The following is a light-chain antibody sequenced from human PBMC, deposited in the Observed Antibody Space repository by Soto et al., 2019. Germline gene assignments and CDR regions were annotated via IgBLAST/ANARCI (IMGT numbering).Light chain of an antibody. CDR3: QQYNNWPLT. CDR1: QSVGSN. V-gene: IGKV3-15*01. CDR2: GAS. J-gene: IGKJ4*01. Sequence: EIVMTQSPATLSVSPGERATLSCRASQSVGSNLAWYQQKPGQAPRLLIYGASTRATGIPARFSGSGSGTEFNHTISSLQSEDCGVYYCQQYNNWPLTFGGGTKVEIQ.